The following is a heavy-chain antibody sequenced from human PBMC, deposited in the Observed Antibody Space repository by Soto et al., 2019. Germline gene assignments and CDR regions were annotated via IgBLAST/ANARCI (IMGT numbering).Heavy chain of an antibody. J-gene: IGHJ6*02. CDR2: ISSSSSYI. V-gene: IGHV3-21*01. Sequence: GSLRLSCAASGFTFSSYSMSWVRQAPGKGLEWVSSISSSSSYIYYADSVKGRFTISRDNAKNSLYLQMNSLRAEDTAVYYCAGGTYYDFWSDYYGMDVWGQGTTVTVSS. CDR1: GFTFSSYS. D-gene: IGHD3-3*01. CDR3: AGGTYYDFWSDYYGMDV.